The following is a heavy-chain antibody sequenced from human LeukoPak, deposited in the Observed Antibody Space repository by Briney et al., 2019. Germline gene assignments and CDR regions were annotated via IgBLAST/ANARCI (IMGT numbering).Heavy chain of an antibody. J-gene: IGHJ4*02. V-gene: IGHV3-23*01. CDR1: GFTFSSNA. D-gene: IGHD3-9*01. CDR2: IRGSGSST. Sequence: GGSLRLSCAASGFTFSSNAMSWVRQAPGKGLEWVSAIRGSGSSTYYADSVKGRFTISRDNSENTLYLQMNSLRAEDTAVYYCAKVRSDYYDIVTGNYNPLFAYWGQGTLVTVSS. CDR3: AKVRSDYYDIVTGNYNPLFAY.